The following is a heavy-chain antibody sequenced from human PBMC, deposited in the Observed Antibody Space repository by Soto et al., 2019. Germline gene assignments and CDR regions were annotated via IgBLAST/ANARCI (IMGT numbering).Heavy chain of an antibody. CDR2: ISSSSSYI. D-gene: IGHD3-16*01. V-gene: IGHV3-21*01. CDR1: GFTFSSYS. Sequence: GGSLRLSCAASGFTFSSYSMNWVRQAPGKGLEWVSSISSSSSYIYYADSVKGRFTISRDNAKNSLYLQMNSLRAEDTAVYYCARELLGRGGFDPWGQGTLVTVSS. J-gene: IGHJ5*02. CDR3: ARELLGRGGFDP.